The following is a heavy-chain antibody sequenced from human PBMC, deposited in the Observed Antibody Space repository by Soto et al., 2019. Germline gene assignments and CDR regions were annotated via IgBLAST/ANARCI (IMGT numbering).Heavy chain of an antibody. Sequence: EVHLLESGGGLVQPGESLRLSCGASGFTFRTCVMTWVRQAPGKGLEWVSCISESGTGTYYADSVKGRFTISRDNSKNTMYLQMNNLRAEDTGVYYCAKGLINGRWYAEYWGQGTLVTVSS. CDR1: GFTFRTCV. CDR3: AKGLINGRWYAEY. CDR2: ISESGTGT. D-gene: IGHD6-13*01. J-gene: IGHJ4*02. V-gene: IGHV3-23*01.